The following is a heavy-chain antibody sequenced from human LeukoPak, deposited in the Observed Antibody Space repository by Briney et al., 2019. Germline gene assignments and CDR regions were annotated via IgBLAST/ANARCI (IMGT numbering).Heavy chain of an antibody. V-gene: IGHV4-39*07. J-gene: IGHJ4*02. Sequence: PSETLSLTCTVSGGSISSYYWGWIRQPPGKGLEWIGSIYYSGSTYYNPSLKSRVTISVDTSKNQFSLKLSSVTAADTAVYYCARDPLYSGSPLDYWGQGTLVTVSS. D-gene: IGHD1-26*01. CDR3: ARDPLYSGSPLDY. CDR2: IYYSGST. CDR1: GGSISSYY.